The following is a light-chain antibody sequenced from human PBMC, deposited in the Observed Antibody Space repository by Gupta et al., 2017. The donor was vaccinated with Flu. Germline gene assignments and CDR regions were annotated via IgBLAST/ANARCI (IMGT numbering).Light chain of an antibody. Sequence: EIVLTQSPATLSLSPGERATLSCRASQSINSYLAWYQQKPGQAPRLLIYDASNRATGIPARFSGSGGGTDFTLTISSREPEDYEVYYCQQRSNWHPLYTFGQGTKLEIK. CDR2: DAS. CDR3: QQRSNWHPLYT. CDR1: QSINSY. J-gene: IGKJ2*01. V-gene: IGKV3-11*01.